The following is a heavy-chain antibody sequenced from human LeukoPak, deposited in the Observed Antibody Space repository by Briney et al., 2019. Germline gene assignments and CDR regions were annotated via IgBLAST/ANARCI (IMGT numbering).Heavy chain of an antibody. CDR1: GYTFTAYY. Sequence: ASVKVSCKASGYTFTAYYIHWVRQAPGQGLEWMGRISPNTGDTTYAQKFQGRVTTTRDTSITTAYMELSRLRFDDTAVYYCARMSYYDSSGDNWFDPWGQGTLVTVSS. CDR3: ARMSYYDSSGDNWFDP. V-gene: IGHV1-2*02. J-gene: IGHJ5*02. CDR2: ISPNTGDT. D-gene: IGHD3-22*01.